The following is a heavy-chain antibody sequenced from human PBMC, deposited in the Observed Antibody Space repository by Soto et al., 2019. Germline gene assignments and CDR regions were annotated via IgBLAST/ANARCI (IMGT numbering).Heavy chain of an antibody. CDR3: ARGRRWLQSHDFDI. V-gene: IGHV1-69*13. CDR2: IIPIFGTA. D-gene: IGHD5-12*01. Sequence: GASVKVSCKASGGTFSSYAISWVRQAPGQGLEWMGGIIPIFGTANYAQKFQGRVTITADESTSTAYMELSSLRSEDTAVYYCARGRRWLQSHDFDIWGQGTMVTVSS. J-gene: IGHJ3*02. CDR1: GGTFSSYA.